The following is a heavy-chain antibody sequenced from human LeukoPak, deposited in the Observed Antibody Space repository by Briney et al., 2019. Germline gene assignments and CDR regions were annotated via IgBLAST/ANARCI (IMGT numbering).Heavy chain of an antibody. CDR3: ASFTGYSSSWYSYY. CDR1: GGTFSSYA. D-gene: IGHD6-13*01. J-gene: IGHJ4*02. V-gene: IGHV1-69*04. Sequence: SVTVSCTASGGTFSSYAISWVRQAPGQGLEWMGRIIPILGIANYAQKFQGRVTITADKSTSTAYMELSSLRSGDTAVYYCASFTGYSSSWYSYYWGQGTLVTVSS. CDR2: IIPILGIA.